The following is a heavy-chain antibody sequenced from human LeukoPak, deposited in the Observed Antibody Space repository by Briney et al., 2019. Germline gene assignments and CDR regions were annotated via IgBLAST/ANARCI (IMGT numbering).Heavy chain of an antibody. Sequence: SETLSDTCTVSGGSICSSRSYWGWIRQPPGKGLEWIGSIYYSGSTYYNPSLKSRVTISVDTSKNQFSLKLSSVTAADTAVYYCAISGGAAAGQTGWSDPWGQGTLVTVSS. CDR3: AISGGAAAGQTGWSDP. CDR1: GGSICSSRSY. V-gene: IGHV4-39*01. D-gene: IGHD6-13*01. J-gene: IGHJ5*02. CDR2: IYYSGST.